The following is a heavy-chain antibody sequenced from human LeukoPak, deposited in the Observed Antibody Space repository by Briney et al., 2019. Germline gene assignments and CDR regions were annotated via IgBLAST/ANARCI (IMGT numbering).Heavy chain of an antibody. Sequence: SETLPLTCTVSGGSISSGGYYWSWIRQPPGKGLEWIGYIYHSGSTYYDPSLKSRVTISVDRSKNQFSLKLSSVTAADTAVYYCARSESDFWSGYFDYWGQGTLVTVSS. V-gene: IGHV4-30-2*01. CDR1: GGSISSGGYY. CDR3: ARSESDFWSGYFDY. D-gene: IGHD3-3*01. CDR2: IYHSGST. J-gene: IGHJ4*02.